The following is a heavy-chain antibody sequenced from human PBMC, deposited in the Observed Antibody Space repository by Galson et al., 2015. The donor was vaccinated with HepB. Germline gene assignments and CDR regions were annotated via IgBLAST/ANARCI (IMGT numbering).Heavy chain of an antibody. V-gene: IGHV1-46*01. Sequence: SVKVSCKASGYTFTRYYMHWVRQAPGQGLEWMGIINPSGGSTSYAQKFQGRVTMTRDTSTSTVYMELSSLRSEDTAVYYCARGVVVAYYYYYYGMDVWGQGTTVTVSS. CDR2: INPSGGST. J-gene: IGHJ6*02. CDR3: ARGVVVAYYYYYYGMDV. CDR1: GYTFTRYY. D-gene: IGHD2-15*01.